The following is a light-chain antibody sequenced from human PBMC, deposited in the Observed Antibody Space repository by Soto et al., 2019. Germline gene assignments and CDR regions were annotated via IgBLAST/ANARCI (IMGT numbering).Light chain of an antibody. CDR2: DVS. J-gene: IGLJ1*01. Sequence: SALAQPASLSGSPGPSVTLSCTGTSRDVGGYNYVSWYQQHPGKAPKLMIYDVSNRPSGVSNRFSGSKSGNTASLTISGLQAEDEADYYCSSYTSSSTLVFGTGTKVTVL. CDR3: SSYTSSSTLV. V-gene: IGLV2-14*01. CDR1: SRDVGGYNY.